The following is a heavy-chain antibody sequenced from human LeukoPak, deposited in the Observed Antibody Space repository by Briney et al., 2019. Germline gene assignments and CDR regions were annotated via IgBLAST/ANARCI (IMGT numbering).Heavy chain of an antibody. Sequence: PGGSLRLSCAASGFTFGSYWMSWVRQAPGKGLEWVANIKQDGSEKNYVDSVKGRFTISRDNAKNSLYLQMNSLRAEDTAVYYCARGLLAAPGIDYWGQGALVTVSS. V-gene: IGHV3-7*04. CDR1: GFTFGSYW. CDR3: ARGLLAAPGIDY. D-gene: IGHD6-13*01. J-gene: IGHJ4*02. CDR2: IKQDGSEK.